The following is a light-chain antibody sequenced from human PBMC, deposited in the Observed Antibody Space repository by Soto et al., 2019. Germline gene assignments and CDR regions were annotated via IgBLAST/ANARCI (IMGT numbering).Light chain of an antibody. CDR3: QQYGSSPWT. J-gene: IGKJ1*01. V-gene: IGKV3-20*01. CDR1: QSVSSN. CDR2: GAS. Sequence: EILMTQSPATLSVSPGETATLSCRASQSVSSNLAWYQQKPGQAPRLLIYGASSRATGIPDRFSGSGSGTDFTLTISRLEPEDFAVYYCQQYGSSPWTFGQGTKVDIK.